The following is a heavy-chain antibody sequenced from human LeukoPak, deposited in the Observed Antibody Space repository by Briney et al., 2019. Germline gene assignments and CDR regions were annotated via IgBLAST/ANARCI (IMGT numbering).Heavy chain of an antibody. CDR1: GYTFTSYY. CDR2: INPSGGST. J-gene: IGHJ6*03. D-gene: IGHD3-10*01. Sequence: ASVKVSCKASGYTFTSYYMHWVRQAPGQGLEWMGIINPSGGSTSYAQKFQGRVTMTRDMSTSTVYMELSSLRSEDTAVYYCASSGITMVRGVIVYYYYMDVWGKGTTVTISS. V-gene: IGHV1-46*01. CDR3: ASSGITMVRGVIVYYYYMDV.